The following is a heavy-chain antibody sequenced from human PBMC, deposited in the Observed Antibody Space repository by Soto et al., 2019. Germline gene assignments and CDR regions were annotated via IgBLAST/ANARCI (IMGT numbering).Heavy chain of an antibody. CDR2: IIPIPDIT. V-gene: IGHV1-69*08. CDR3: ARDRITTRVDAFDL. CDR1: GGTFSTYI. J-gene: IGHJ3*01. D-gene: IGHD3-3*01. Sequence: QVQLVQSGAEVRKPGSSVKVSCKAPGGTFSTYIISWVRQAPGQGLEWMGRIIPIPDITNYAQKFQGRVTVTADRSTSTAYMELTSLKSEDTAVYYCARDRITTRVDAFDLWGQGTMVNVSS.